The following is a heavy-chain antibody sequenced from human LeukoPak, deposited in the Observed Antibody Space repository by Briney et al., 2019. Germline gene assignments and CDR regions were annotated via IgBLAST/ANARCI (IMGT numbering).Heavy chain of an antibody. CDR1: GGSIGSSSYY. J-gene: IGHJ5*02. V-gene: IGHV4-39*01. CDR3: ARQASTVTSWFDP. CDR2: TYYSGST. D-gene: IGHD4-17*01. Sequence: SETLSLTCTVSGGSIGSSSYYWGWICQPPGKGLEWIGSTYYSGSTYYNPSLKSRVTISVDTSKNQFSLKLSSVTAADTAVYYCARQASTVTSWFDPWGQGTLVTVSS.